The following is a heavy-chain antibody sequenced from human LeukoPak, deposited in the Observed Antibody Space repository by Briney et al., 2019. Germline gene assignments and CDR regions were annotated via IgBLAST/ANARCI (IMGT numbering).Heavy chain of an antibody. CDR2: IYWNDDN. CDR1: GFSLSTSGMG. J-gene: IGHJ5*02. CDR3: AHRRGYNWFDP. V-gene: IGHV2-5*01. Sequence: SGPTLVNPTQTLTLTCSFSGFSLSTSGMGLAWIRQPPGKALEWLALIYWNDDNLYSPSLKSRLTIAKDTSKNQVVLTMTNMDPVDTATYYCAHRRGYNWFDPWGQGTLVTVSS.